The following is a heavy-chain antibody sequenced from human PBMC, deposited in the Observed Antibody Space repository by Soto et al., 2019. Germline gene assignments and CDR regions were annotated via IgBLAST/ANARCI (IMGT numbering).Heavy chain of an antibody. Sequence: QVQLVQSGAEVKKPGSSVKVSCKASGGTFSSYAISWVRQAPGQGLEWMGGIIPIFGTANYAQKFQGRVTITADESTSTAYMELSSLRSEDTAVYYCARDPTYYYDSSGYYYYYGMDVWGQGTTVTVSS. CDR3: ARDPTYYYDSSGYYYYYGMDV. D-gene: IGHD3-22*01. CDR2: IIPIFGTA. J-gene: IGHJ6*02. V-gene: IGHV1-69*01. CDR1: GGTFSSYA.